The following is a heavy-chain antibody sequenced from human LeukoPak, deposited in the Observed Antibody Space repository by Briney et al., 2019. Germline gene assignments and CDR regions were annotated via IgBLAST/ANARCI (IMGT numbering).Heavy chain of an antibody. CDR3: ARHATGISAMDV. CDR1: GGSTRTYS. D-gene: IGHD1-14*01. Sequence: SETLSLTCTVSGGSTRTYSWSWIRQSPGKGLEWIGCFFYNGTTTYNPSLKSRVTVSVDTSKNQFSLKLTSVTAADTAVYYFARHATGISAMDVWGKGTTVAVSS. V-gene: IGHV4-59*08. J-gene: IGHJ6*03. CDR2: FFYNGTT.